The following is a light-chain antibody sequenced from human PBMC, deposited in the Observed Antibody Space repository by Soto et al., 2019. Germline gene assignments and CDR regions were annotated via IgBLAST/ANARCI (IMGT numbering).Light chain of an antibody. V-gene: IGKV2D-29*02. J-gene: IGKJ5*01. CDR1: QSLLHITGETF. CDR3: MQSTQLPPT. Sequence: DVVMTQTPLSLSVAPGQPASISCKSSQSLLHITGETFLFWYLQKPGQSPQLLIYEVSTRVSGGPDRFSGSGSWTDFTLEISRVETDDVGIYYCMQSTQLPPTFGQGTRLGIE. CDR2: EVS.